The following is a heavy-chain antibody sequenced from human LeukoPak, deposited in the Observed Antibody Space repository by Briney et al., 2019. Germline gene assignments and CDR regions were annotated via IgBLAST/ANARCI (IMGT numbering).Heavy chain of an antibody. CDR1: GFTFDDYG. CDR2: INWNGGST. CDR3: ARDIDSYYFDY. Sequence: GGSLRLSCAASGFTFDDYGMSWVRQAPGKGLEWVSGINWNGGSTGYADPVKGRFTISRDNAKNSLYLHMNSLRAEDTALYYCARDIDSYYFDYWGQGTLVTVSS. D-gene: IGHD2-15*01. V-gene: IGHV3-20*04. J-gene: IGHJ4*02.